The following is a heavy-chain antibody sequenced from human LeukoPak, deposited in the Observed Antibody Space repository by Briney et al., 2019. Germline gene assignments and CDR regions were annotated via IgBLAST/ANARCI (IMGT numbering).Heavy chain of an antibody. CDR1: GDSISSSSYY. CDR2: IYYIGTT. CDR3: ARSFSGWYGLDAFDI. J-gene: IGHJ3*02. Sequence: SETLSLTCTVSGDSISSSSYYSSWVRQHPGKGLEWIGYIYYIGTTYYNPSLRTRVTISVDTPKNQFSLKLSSVTAADRVVYYCARSFSGWYGLDAFDIWGQGTMVTVSS. V-gene: IGHV4-31*03. D-gene: IGHD6-19*01.